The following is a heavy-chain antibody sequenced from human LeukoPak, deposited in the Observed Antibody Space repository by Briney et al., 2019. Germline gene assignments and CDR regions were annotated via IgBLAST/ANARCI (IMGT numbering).Heavy chain of an antibody. V-gene: IGHV3-7*01. CDR3: ASGGWYFDY. D-gene: IGHD6-19*01. J-gene: IGHJ4*02. CDR1: GFTFNNYW. Sequence: PGGSLRLSCVAFGFTFNNYWMSWVRQAPGKGLEWVAKIKQDGSDKYYVDSVKGRFTISRDNAKNSLYLQMNSLRAEDTAVYYCASGGWYFDYWGQGTLVTVSS. CDR2: IKQDGSDK.